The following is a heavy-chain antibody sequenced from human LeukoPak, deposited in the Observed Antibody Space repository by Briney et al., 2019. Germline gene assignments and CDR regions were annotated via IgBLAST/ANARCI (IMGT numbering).Heavy chain of an antibody. CDR3: ARLIAGKLTTVTTTYYFDY. J-gene: IGHJ4*02. D-gene: IGHD4-17*01. Sequence: PSETLSLTCTVSGGSISSYYWSWIRQPPGKGLEWIGEINHSGSTNYNPSLKSRVTISVDTSKNQFSLKLSSVTAADTAVYYCARLIAGKLTTVTTTYYFDYWGQGTLVTVSS. V-gene: IGHV4-34*01. CDR2: INHSGST. CDR1: GGSISSYY.